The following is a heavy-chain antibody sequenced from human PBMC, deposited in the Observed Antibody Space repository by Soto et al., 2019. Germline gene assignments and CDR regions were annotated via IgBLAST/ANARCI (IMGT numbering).Heavy chain of an antibody. CDR1: GGTFSSYA. J-gene: IGHJ6*04. V-gene: IGHV1-69*13. CDR2: IIPIFGTA. D-gene: IGHD2-2*01. Sequence: SVKVSCKASGGTFSSYAISWVRQAPGQGLEWMGGIIPIFGTANYAQKFQGRVTITADESTSTAYMELSSLRSEDTAVYYCARGWRYCSSTSCRRGYYYYGMDVWG. CDR3: ARGWRYCSSTSCRRGYYYYGMDV.